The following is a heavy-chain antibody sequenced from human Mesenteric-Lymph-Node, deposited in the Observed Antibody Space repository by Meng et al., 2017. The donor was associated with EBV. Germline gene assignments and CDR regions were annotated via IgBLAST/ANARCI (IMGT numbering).Heavy chain of an antibody. J-gene: IGHJ5*02. CDR3: ATDTGRVINNLFDP. CDR2: ISAYNGNI. CDR1: GYSFSSYG. D-gene: IGHD3-22*01. Sequence: LWQSGAEVKKPGASGKVSCKAFGYSFSSYGISWVRQAPGQGLEWMGWISAYNGNINYAQKFQGRVTMTTDTSTSTAYMELRSLRSDDTAVYYCATDTGRVINNLFDPWGQGTLVTVSS. V-gene: IGHV1-18*01.